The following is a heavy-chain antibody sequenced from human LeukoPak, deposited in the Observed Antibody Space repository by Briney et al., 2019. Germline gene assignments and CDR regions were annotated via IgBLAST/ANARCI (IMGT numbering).Heavy chain of an antibody. CDR3: AREYDYGSGSWAY. Sequence: SETLSLTCTVSGYSISSGHYWGWIRQPPGKGLEWIGSFYHSGSTYYNPSLKSRVTISLDTSKNQFSLKLSSVTGADTAVYYCAREYDYGSGSWAYWGQGTLVTVSS. D-gene: IGHD3-10*01. J-gene: IGHJ4*02. CDR2: FYHSGST. V-gene: IGHV4-38-2*02. CDR1: GYSISSGHY.